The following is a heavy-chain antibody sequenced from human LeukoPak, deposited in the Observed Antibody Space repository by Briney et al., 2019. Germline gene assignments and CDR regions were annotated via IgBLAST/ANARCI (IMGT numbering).Heavy chain of an antibody. CDR3: AKSTGYSTTGRDFDS. Sequence: PGACLRLSCAASGFTFSSYAMSWVRQAPGKGLEWDSDISGGGATTFYADSVKGRFTISRDNSKNTLYLQLSSLRAEDTAVYYCAKSTGYSTTGRDFDSWGRGTLVTVSS. CDR1: GFTFSSYA. D-gene: IGHD6-13*01. CDR2: ISGGGATT. J-gene: IGHJ4*02. V-gene: IGHV3-23*01.